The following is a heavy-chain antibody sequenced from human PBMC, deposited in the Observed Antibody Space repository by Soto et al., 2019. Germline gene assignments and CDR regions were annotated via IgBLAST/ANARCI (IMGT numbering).Heavy chain of an antibody. D-gene: IGHD3-22*01. Sequence: PPETLSLTCAVSGYSISSGYYWGWIRQPPGKGLEWIGSIYHSGSTYYNPSLKSRVTISVDTSKNQFSLKLSSVTAADTAVYYCARRYYDSSGHEECWFDPWGQGTLVTVSS. CDR1: GYSISSGYY. V-gene: IGHV4-38-2*01. J-gene: IGHJ5*02. CDR2: IYHSGST. CDR3: ARRYYDSSGHEECWFDP.